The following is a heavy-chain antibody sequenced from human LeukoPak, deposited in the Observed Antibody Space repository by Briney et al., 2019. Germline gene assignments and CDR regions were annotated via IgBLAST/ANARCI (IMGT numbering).Heavy chain of an antibody. CDR3: ARVSYYDSSGYYLFDY. CDR1: GGSISSYY. CDR2: IYTSGST. Sequence: SETLSLTCTVSGGSISSYYWSWIRQPAGKGLEWIGRIYTSGSTNYNPSLKSRVTMSVDTPKNQFSLKLSSVTAADTAVYYCARVSYYDSSGYYLFDYWGQGTLVTVSS. D-gene: IGHD3-22*01. V-gene: IGHV4-4*07. J-gene: IGHJ4*02.